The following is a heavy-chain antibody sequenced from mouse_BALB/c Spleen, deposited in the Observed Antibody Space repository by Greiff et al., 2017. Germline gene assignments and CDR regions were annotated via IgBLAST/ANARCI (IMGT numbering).Heavy chain of an antibody. Sequence: EVQLVESGGGLVQPGGSRKLSCAASGFTFSSFGMHWVRQAPEKGLEWVAYISSGSSTIYYADTVKGRFTISRDNPKNTLFLQMTSLRSEDTAMYYCARSPLWDYWGQGTTLTVSS. CDR3: ARSPLWDY. CDR1: GFTFSSFG. D-gene: IGHD6-1*01. V-gene: IGHV5-17*02. J-gene: IGHJ2*01. CDR2: ISSGSSTI.